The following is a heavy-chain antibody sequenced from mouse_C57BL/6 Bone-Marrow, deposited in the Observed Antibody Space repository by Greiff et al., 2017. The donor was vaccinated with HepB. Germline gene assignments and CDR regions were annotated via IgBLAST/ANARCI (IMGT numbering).Heavy chain of an antibody. J-gene: IGHJ2*01. D-gene: IGHD1-1*01. CDR2: IRNKANGYTT. CDR1: GFTFTDYY. Sequence: EVMLVESGGGLVQPGGSLSLSCAASGFTFTDYYMSWVRQPPGKALEWLGFIRNKANGYTTEYSASVKGRFTISRDNSQSILYLQMNALRAEDSATYYCASPLHYYGSSPFDYWGQGTTLTVSS. CDR3: ASPLHYYGSSPFDY. V-gene: IGHV7-3*01.